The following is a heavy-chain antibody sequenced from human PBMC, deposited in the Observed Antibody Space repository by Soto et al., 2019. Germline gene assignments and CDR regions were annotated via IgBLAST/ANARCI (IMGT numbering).Heavy chain of an antibody. D-gene: IGHD4-17*01. V-gene: IGHV3-23*01. Sequence: GGSLRLSCAASGFTFSSYAMSWVRQAPGKGLEWVSAISGSGGSTYYADSVKGRFTISRDNSKNTLYLQMNSLRAEDTAVDYCAKVRYGDQVYFDYWGQGTLVTVSS. J-gene: IGHJ4*02. CDR1: GFTFSSYA. CDR2: ISGSGGST. CDR3: AKVRYGDQVYFDY.